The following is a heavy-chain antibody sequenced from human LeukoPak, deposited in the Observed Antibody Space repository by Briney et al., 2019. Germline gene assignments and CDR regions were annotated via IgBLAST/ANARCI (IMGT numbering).Heavy chain of an antibody. V-gene: IGHV3-30*18. Sequence: GRSLRLSCAASGFTFSSYGLHWVRQAPGKGLEWVAVISDDGSNKYYADSVKGRFTISRDNSKNTLYLQMNSLRAEDTALYYCAKGGDGYGRNFDYWGQGTLVTVSS. D-gene: IGHD5-24*01. CDR3: AKGGDGYGRNFDY. CDR2: ISDDGSNK. J-gene: IGHJ4*02. CDR1: GFTFSSYG.